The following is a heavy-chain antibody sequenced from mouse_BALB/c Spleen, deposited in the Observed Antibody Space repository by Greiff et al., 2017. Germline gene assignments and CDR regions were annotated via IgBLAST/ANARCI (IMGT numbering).Heavy chain of an antibody. J-gene: IGHJ2*01. V-gene: IGHV1-80*01. CDR2: IYPGDGDT. D-gene: IGHD2-4*01. CDR1: GYAFSSYW. Sequence: VQLKQSGAELVRPGSSVKISCKASGYAFSSYWMNWVKQRPGQGLEWIGQIYPGDGDTNYNGKFKGKATLTADKSSSTAYMQLSSLTSEDSAVYFCARMRMITYFDYWGQGTTLTVSS. CDR3: ARMRMITYFDY.